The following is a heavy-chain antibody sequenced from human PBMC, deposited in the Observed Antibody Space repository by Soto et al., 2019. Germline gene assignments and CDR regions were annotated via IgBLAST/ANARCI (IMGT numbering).Heavy chain of an antibody. Sequence: SETLSLTCTVSGGSVSSGSYYWSWIRQPPGKGLEWIGYIYYSGSTNYNPSLKSRVTISVDTSKNQFSLKLSSVTAADTAVYYCARERGGGWLQSWDAFDIWGQGTMVTVSS. CDR1: GGSVSSGSYY. V-gene: IGHV4-61*01. CDR2: IYYSGST. J-gene: IGHJ3*02. CDR3: ARERGGGWLQSWDAFDI. D-gene: IGHD5-12*01.